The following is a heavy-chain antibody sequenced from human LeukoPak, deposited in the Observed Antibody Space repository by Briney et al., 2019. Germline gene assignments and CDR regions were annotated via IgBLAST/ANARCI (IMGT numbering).Heavy chain of an antibody. CDR2: ISYRGST. CDR3: TRDGGVAVTPLDFDF. J-gene: IGHJ4*02. CDR1: EFTLTSYW. Sequence: GSLRLSCAASEFTLTSYWMSWIRQSPGKGLEWIGCISYRGSTDYNPSLRSRVTLSVDTSTNQISLRLMSVTAADTAVYYCTRDGGVAVTPLDFDFWGQGTLVTVSS. V-gene: IGHV4-59*01. D-gene: IGHD6-19*01.